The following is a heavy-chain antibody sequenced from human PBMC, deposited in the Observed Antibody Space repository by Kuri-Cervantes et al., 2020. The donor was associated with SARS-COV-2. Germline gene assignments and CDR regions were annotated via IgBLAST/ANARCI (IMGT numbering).Heavy chain of an antibody. D-gene: IGHD3-22*01. V-gene: IGHV3-23*01. CDR3: ALDYHDSSGRGDY. J-gene: IGHJ4*02. CDR1: GFTFSSYA. Sequence: GESLKISCAASGFTFSSYAMSWVRQAPGKGLEWVSAISGSGGSTYYADSVKGRFTISRDNSKNTLYLQMNSPRAEDTAVYYCALDYHDSSGRGDYWGQGTLVTVSS. CDR2: ISGSGGST.